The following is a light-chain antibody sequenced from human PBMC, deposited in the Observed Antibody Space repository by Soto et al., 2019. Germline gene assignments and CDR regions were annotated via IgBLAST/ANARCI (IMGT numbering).Light chain of an antibody. CDR1: QSVSSY. Sequence: EIVLAQSPATVSLSPGERATLSCRASQSVSSYLAWYQQKPGQAPRLLIYDASNRATGIPARFSGSGSATDFTLTISSLEPEDFAVYYCQQRSNWPPVTFGGGTKVEIK. J-gene: IGKJ4*01. CDR3: QQRSNWPPVT. V-gene: IGKV3-11*01. CDR2: DAS.